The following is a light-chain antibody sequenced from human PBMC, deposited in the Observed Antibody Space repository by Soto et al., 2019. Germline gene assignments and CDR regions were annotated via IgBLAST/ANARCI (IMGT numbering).Light chain of an antibody. CDR1: QSVSSH. Sequence: EIRMTQSPAILSVSPGESATLSCRASQSVSSHVVWYQQKPGQAPRLLISDSSTRATGIPARFSGSGSGTEFTLTISSLQSDDSAIYYCQQFGDWPSFGQGTKVDIK. CDR2: DSS. J-gene: IGKJ1*01. V-gene: IGKV3-15*01. CDR3: QQFGDWPS.